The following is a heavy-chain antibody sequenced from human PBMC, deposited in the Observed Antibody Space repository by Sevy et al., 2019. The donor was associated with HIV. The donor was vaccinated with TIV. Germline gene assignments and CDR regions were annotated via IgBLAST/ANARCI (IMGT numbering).Heavy chain of an antibody. V-gene: IGHV3-23*01. J-gene: IGHJ4*02. CDR3: AKSTRFLEWLLYQYFDY. CDR1: GFTFRSYA. Sequence: GGSLRLSCAASGFTFRSYAMSWVRQAPGKGLEWVSAISGSGGSTYYADSVKGRFTISRDNSKNTLYLQMNSLRAEDTAVYYCAKSTRFLEWLLYQYFDYWGQGTLVTVSS. CDR2: ISGSGGST. D-gene: IGHD3-3*01.